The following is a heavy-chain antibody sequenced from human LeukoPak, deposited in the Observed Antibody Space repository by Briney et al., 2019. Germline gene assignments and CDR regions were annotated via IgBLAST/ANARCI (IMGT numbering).Heavy chain of an antibody. Sequence: GASVKVSCKASGYTFTSYDINWVRQATGQGLEWMGWMNLNSGNTGYAQKFQGRVTITRNTSISTAYMELSSLRSEDTAVYYCARGAVEYSSSFYYYYYMDVWGKGTTVTVSS. CDR3: ARGAVEYSSSFYYYYYMDV. J-gene: IGHJ6*03. D-gene: IGHD6-6*01. V-gene: IGHV1-8*03. CDR2: MNLNSGNT. CDR1: GYTFTSYD.